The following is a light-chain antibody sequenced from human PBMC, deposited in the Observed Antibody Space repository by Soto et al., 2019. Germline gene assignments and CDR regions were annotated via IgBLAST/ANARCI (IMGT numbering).Light chain of an antibody. Sequence: QSVLTQQPSVSGAPGQRVTVSCSGTSSNIGAGYDVHWYQQFPGTAPKLLIYGDNNRPSGVPDRFSGSKSGTSASLAITGLQAEDEADYYCQSYDSRLSAHVFGTGTKVTVL. CDR3: QSYDSRLSAHV. J-gene: IGLJ1*01. CDR1: SSNIGAGYD. V-gene: IGLV1-40*01. CDR2: GDN.